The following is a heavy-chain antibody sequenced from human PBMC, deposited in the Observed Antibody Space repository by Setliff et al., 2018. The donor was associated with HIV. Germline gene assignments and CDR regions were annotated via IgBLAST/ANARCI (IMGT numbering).Heavy chain of an antibody. CDR1: GGSISTYF. Sequence: SQTLSLTCTVSGGSISTYFWSWVRQTPGKGLEWIGYIYYTGSTSYNPSFRSRVTISVDTSKNQFSLMLDSVTAADTAVYYCARNSQKGIQPLLLASLGPGTLVTVSS. J-gene: IGHJ4*02. D-gene: IGHD1-1*01. CDR2: IYYTGST. V-gene: IGHV4-59*01. CDR3: ARNSQKGIQPLLLAS.